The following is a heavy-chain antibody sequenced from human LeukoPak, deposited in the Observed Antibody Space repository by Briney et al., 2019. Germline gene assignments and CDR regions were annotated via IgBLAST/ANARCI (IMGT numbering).Heavy chain of an antibody. D-gene: IGHD1-26*01. CDR2: IKSKTDGGTT. V-gene: IGHV3-15*01. CDR1: GFTFSNAW. CDR3: AKAGPIVGATRPLDY. J-gene: IGHJ4*02. Sequence: GSLRLSCAASGFTFSNAWMSWVRQAPGKGLEWVGRIKSKTDGGTTDYAAPVKGRFTISRDDSKNTLYLQMNSLRAEDTAVYYCAKAGPIVGATRPLDYWGQGTLVTVSS.